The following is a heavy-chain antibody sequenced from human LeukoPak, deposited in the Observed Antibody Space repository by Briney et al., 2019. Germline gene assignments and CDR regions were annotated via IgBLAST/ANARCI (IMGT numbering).Heavy chain of an antibody. CDR3: ARDCSSTSCHMAFDY. J-gene: IGHJ4*02. CDR1: GGSISSSSYY. Sequence: PSETLSLTCTVSGGSISSSSYYWGWIRQPPGKGLEWIGSIYYSGSTYYNPSLKSRVTISVDTSKNQFSLKLSSVTAADTAVYYCARDCSSTSCHMAFDYWGQGTLVTVSS. D-gene: IGHD2-2*02. CDR2: IYYSGST. V-gene: IGHV4-39*07.